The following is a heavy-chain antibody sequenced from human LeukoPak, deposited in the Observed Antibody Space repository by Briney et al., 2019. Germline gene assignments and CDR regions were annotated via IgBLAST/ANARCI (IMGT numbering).Heavy chain of an antibody. Sequence: PSETLSLTCAVYGFTFNAYNWSWLRQAPGKGLEWIGEINNSGSTNYNPSLKSRVTISVATSKTKFSLKLSSVTAADTAVYYCARGPLLYRLYYFDYWGQGTLVTVSS. CDR1: GFTFNAYN. CDR2: INNSGST. CDR3: ARGPLLYRLYYFDY. V-gene: IGHV4-34*01. J-gene: IGHJ4*02. D-gene: IGHD4-11*01.